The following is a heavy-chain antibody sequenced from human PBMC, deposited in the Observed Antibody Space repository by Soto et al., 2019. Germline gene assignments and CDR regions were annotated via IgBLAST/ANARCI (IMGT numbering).Heavy chain of an antibody. D-gene: IGHD1-1*01. Sequence: QVQLVASGGGVVQPGRSLGLSCAASGFIFSSFGMHWVRQAPGKGLEWVAIISYDGSNTYYADSVKGRFTISRDNSRNTLYLQMNSLRAEDTAVYYCARDLLGSTGHFDYWGQGTLVTVSS. CDR1: GFIFSSFG. J-gene: IGHJ4*02. CDR2: ISYDGSNT. V-gene: IGHV3-33*01. CDR3: ARDLLGSTGHFDY.